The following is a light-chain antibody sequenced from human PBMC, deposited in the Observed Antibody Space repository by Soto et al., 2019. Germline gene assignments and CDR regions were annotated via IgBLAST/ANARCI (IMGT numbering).Light chain of an antibody. CDR3: QHYDRSPRT. Sequence: EIVLTQSPGTLSLSPGERATLSCRASQSVSSSYLAWYQQKPGQAPSLLIYGASSRATGIPDRFSGSGSGTDFTLTISRLEPEDSAVYYCQHYDRSPRTFGQGTKV. V-gene: IGKV3-20*01. CDR2: GAS. J-gene: IGKJ1*01. CDR1: QSVSSSY.